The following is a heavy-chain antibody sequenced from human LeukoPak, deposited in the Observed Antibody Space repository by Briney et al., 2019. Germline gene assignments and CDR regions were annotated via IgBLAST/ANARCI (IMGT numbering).Heavy chain of an antibody. V-gene: IGHV1-69*05. CDR1: GGTFSSYA. CDR3: ATNGGRWLQLQVEYFDY. J-gene: IGHJ4*02. CDR2: IIPIFGTA. D-gene: IGHD5-24*01. Sequence: SVKVSCKASGGTFSSYAISWVRQASGQGLEWMGRIIPIFGTANYAQKFQGRVTITTDESTSTAYMELSSLRSEDTAVYYCATNGGRWLQLQVEYFDYWGQGTLVTVSS.